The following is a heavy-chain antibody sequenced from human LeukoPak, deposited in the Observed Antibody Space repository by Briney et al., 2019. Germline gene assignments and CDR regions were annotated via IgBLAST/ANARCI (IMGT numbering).Heavy chain of an antibody. V-gene: IGHV4-39*01. D-gene: IGHD3-22*01. Sequence: LETLSLTCTVSGGSISSSSYYWGWIRQPPGKGLEWIGSIYYSGSTYYNPSLNSRVTISVDTSKNQFSLKLSSVTAADTAVYYCARSGDYYDSSAYVTYWGQGTLVTVCS. CDR1: GGSISSSSYY. CDR3: ARSGDYYDSSAYVTY. J-gene: IGHJ4*02. CDR2: IYYSGST.